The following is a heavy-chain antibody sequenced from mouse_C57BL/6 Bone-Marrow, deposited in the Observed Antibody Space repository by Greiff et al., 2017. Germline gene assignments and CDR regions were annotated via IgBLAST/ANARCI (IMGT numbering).Heavy chain of an antibody. CDR3: ARGLLGYFDV. J-gene: IGHJ1*03. V-gene: IGHV1-69*01. D-gene: IGHD2-3*01. CDR2: IDPSDSYT. Sequence: QVQLQQPVAELVMPGASVKLSCKASGYTFTSYWMHWVKQRPGHGLEWTGEIDPSDSYTNYNQKFKGKSTSTVDKSSSTAYMQRSSLTSEDSAVYYCARGLLGYFDVWGTGTTVTGSS. CDR1: GYTFTSYW.